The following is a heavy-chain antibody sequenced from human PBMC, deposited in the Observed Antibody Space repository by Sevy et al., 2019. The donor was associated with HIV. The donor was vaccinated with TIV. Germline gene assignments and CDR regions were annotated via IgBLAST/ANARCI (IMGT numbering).Heavy chain of an antibody. V-gene: IGHV3-48*03. Sequence: GGSLRVSCAASGFTFSSYEMNWVRQAPGKGLEWVSYISSSGSTIYYADSVKGRFTISRDNAKNSLYLQMNSLRAEDTAVYYCARDALDYYYYGIDVRGQGTTVTVSS. J-gene: IGHJ6*02. CDR2: ISSSGSTI. CDR3: ARDALDYYYYGIDV. CDR1: GFTFSSYE.